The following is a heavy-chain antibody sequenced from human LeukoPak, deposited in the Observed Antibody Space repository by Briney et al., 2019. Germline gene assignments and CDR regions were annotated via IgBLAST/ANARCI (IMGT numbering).Heavy chain of an antibody. V-gene: IGHV4-4*07. D-gene: IGHD3-10*01. J-gene: IGHJ6*04. CDR2: VDPSVSS. CDR3: ARGPYGSGSYSVDV. Sequence: PSETLSLTCTVPGGSLSSYYWSWIRQPAGKGLEWIGSVDPSVSSHYNPSLKSRVTMSVDTSKNQFSLKLSSVTAADTAVYYCARGPYGSGSYSVDVWGKGTTVTISS. CDR1: GGSLSSYY.